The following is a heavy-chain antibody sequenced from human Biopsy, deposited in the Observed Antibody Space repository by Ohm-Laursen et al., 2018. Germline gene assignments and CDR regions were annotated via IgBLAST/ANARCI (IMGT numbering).Heavy chain of an antibody. Sequence: TLSLTCTVSGGPISSSTTYYWTWIRQSPGKGLEWIGYIYYTGSTNYNPSVKSRVTISVDTSKNQFSLKLNSVTAADTAVYFCARDSRGGHLNTTLITGKNLDSWGQGSLATVSS. CDR2: IYYTGST. D-gene: IGHD3-16*01. CDR3: ARDSRGGHLNTTLITGKNLDS. J-gene: IGHJ4*02. V-gene: IGHV4-61*01. CDR1: GGPISSSTTYY.